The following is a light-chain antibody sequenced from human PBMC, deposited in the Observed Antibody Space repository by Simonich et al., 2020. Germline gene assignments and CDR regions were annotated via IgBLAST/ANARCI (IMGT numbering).Light chain of an antibody. V-gene: IGKV1-33*01. J-gene: IGKJ4*01. CDR2: DAS. CDR1: QDISNY. CDR3: QQYDNLPT. Sequence: DIQMTQSPSSLSASVGDRVTITCQASQDISNYLYWYKQKPGKAPKLLIYDASNLETGVPSRFSGSGSGTDFTFTISSLQPEDIATYYCQQYDNLPTFGGGTKVEIK.